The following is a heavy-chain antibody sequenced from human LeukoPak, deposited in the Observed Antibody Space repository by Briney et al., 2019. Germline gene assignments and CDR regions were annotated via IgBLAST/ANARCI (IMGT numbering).Heavy chain of an antibody. CDR2: IYYSGST. CDR3: AREDSKPYYYDSSGYYSLYYYYMDV. D-gene: IGHD3-22*01. Sequence: SETLSLTCTVSGGSISSYYWSWIRQPPGKGLEWIGYIYYSGSTNYNPSLKSRVTISVDTSKNQFSLKLSSVTAADTAVYYCAREDSKPYYYDSSGYYSLYYYYMDVWGKGTTVTVSS. V-gene: IGHV4-59*01. J-gene: IGHJ6*03. CDR1: GGSISSYY.